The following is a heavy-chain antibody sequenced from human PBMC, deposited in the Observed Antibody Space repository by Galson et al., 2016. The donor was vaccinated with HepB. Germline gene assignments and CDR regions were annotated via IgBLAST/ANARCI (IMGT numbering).Heavy chain of an antibody. Sequence: SLRLSCAASGFSFSSYTSNWVRQAPGKGLEWVSSISPSSRYIYYADSLKGRFTISRDNAKNSLYLQMNSLRADDTGVYFCARDQEQLADPDYYYSNALDVWGQGTPVTVSS. CDR1: GFSFSSYT. CDR2: ISPSSRYI. V-gene: IGHV3-21*01. CDR3: ARDQEQLADPDYYYSNALDV. D-gene: IGHD1-1*01. J-gene: IGHJ6*02.